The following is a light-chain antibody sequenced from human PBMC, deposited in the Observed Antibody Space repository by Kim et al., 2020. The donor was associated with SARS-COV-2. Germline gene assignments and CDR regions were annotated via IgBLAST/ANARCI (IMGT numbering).Light chain of an antibody. CDR1: QGINSY. CDR2: GAS. J-gene: IGKJ2*01. V-gene: IGKV1-9*01. Sequence: DIQLTQSPSLLSASVGDSVTISCRASQGINSYLAWFQQEPGKAPKLLIYGASTLQSGVPSRFSGSGSGTEFTLTISSLQPEDFATYYCQQLNSYPYTFGQGTKLEI. CDR3: QQLNSYPYT.